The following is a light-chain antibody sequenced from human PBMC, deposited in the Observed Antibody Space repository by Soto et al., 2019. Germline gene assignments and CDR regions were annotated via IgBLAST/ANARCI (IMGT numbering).Light chain of an antibody. CDR1: SSNIGNNA. V-gene: IGLV1-36*01. Sequence: QSVLTQPPSVSEAPRQRVTISCSGSSSNIGNNAVNWYQQLPGKAPKLLIYYDDLLPSGVSDRFAGSKSGTSASLAISVLPSEDEADYYCAAWDDSLNAYVFGTGTKLTVL. CDR2: YDD. CDR3: AAWDDSLNAYV. J-gene: IGLJ1*01.